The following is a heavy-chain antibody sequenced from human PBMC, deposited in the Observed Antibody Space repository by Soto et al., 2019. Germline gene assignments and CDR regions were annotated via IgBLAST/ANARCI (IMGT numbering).Heavy chain of an antibody. D-gene: IGHD2-2*01. J-gene: IGHJ4*02. CDR3: ARASSYAFDY. V-gene: IGHV3-48*02. Sequence: GSLRLSCVGSGFTFSAYSMNWVRQAPGPGLERIAHIAGGRVPPYYASSVKGRFTISRDRGKNMLYLQMDSLQDEDTAVYYCARASSYAFDYWGQGTLVTVSS. CDR2: IAGGRVPP. CDR1: GFTFSAYS.